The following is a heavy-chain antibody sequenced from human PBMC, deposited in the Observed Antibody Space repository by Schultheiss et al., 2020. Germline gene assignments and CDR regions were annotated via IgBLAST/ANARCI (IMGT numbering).Heavy chain of an antibody. CDR1: GFTVSSNY. CDR2: ISYDGSNK. J-gene: IGHJ6*02. CDR3: AKVLAVAGTGYYYGMDV. V-gene: IGHV3-30*18. Sequence: GGSLRLSCAASGFTVSSNYMSWVRQAPGKGLEWVAVISYDGSNKYYADSVKGRFTISRDNSKNTLYLQMNSLRAEDTAVYYCAKVLAVAGTGYYYGMDVWGQGTTVTVSS. D-gene: IGHD6-19*01.